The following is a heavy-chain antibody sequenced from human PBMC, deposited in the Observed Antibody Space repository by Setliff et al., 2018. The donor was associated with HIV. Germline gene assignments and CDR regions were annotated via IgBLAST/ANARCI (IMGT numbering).Heavy chain of an antibody. Sequence: SVKVSCKASGGTFTNYIYSWVRQAPGQGLEWMGGIIPISDMTHYAQHFQGRVTITADTATSTAYMELTSLGSDDTAIYFCARGGGTMIVVAQDYWGQGTLVTVSS. CDR3: ARGGGTMIVVAQDY. CDR1: GGTFTNYI. D-gene: IGHD3-22*01. J-gene: IGHJ4*02. CDR2: IIPISDMT. V-gene: IGHV1-69*10.